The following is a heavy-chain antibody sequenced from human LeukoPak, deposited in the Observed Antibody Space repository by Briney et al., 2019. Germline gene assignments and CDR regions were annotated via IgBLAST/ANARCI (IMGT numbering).Heavy chain of an antibody. CDR3: ARDPYYYDSSGTDVAFDI. J-gene: IGHJ3*02. CDR1: GYTFTGYY. Sequence: ASVKVSCKASGYTFTGYYMHWVRQAPGQGLEWMGWINPNSGGTNYAQKFQGRVTMTRDTSISTAYMELSRLRSDDTAVYYCARDPYYYDSSGTDVAFDIWGQGTMVTVSS. D-gene: IGHD3-22*01. CDR2: INPNSGGT. V-gene: IGHV1-2*02.